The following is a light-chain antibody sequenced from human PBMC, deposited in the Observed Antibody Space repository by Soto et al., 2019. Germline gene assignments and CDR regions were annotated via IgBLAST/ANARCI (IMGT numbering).Light chain of an antibody. Sequence: EIVMTQSPATLSVSPGERATLSCRASQSVSRNVAWYQQKPGQAPRLLIHDASTRATGISVRFSGSGSGTEFTLNISSLQSEDFAVYYCKQYNNWLWTFGQVTKVEIK. CDR1: QSVSRN. CDR3: KQYNNWLWT. J-gene: IGKJ1*01. V-gene: IGKV3-15*01. CDR2: DAS.